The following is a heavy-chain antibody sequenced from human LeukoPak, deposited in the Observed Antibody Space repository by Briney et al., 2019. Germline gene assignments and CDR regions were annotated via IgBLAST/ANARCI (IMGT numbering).Heavy chain of an antibody. V-gene: IGHV3-23*01. J-gene: IGHJ4*02. CDR1: GFTFSSYA. CDR2: VTGNGDNT. CDR3: ARDRNYFEALHRSY. D-gene: IGHD3-10*01. Sequence: GGSLRLSCAASGFTFSSYAMSWVRQAPGKGLEWVSSVTGNGDNTFHADSVKSRFTISRDNSKNMLYLQINSLRAEDTAVYYCARDRNYFEALHRSYWGQGTLVTVSS.